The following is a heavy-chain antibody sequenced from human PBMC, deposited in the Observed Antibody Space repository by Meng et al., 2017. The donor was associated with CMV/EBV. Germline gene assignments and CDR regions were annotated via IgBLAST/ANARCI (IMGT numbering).Heavy chain of an antibody. CDR1: GFPFRTYA. CDR2: ISSDGNFQ. CDR3: AKEWAPHEHFDY. V-gene: IGHV3-30-3*02. J-gene: IGHJ4*02. Sequence: CAASGFPFRTYAMHWVRQAPGKGREWVAVISSDGNFQHYADSLKGRFTIARDNSKNTLYLQMNSLRAEDTAVYYCAKEWAPHEHFDYWGQGTLVTVSS.